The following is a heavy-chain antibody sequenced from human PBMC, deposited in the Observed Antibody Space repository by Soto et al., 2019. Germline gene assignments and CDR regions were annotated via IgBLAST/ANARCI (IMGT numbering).Heavy chain of an antibody. J-gene: IGHJ5*02. CDR3: ARHFTSDAGSYYSSPRNRNWFDP. V-gene: IGHV4-39*01. D-gene: IGHD1-26*01. CDR1: GGSISSSSYY. CDR2: IYYSGST. Sequence: SETLSLTCTVSGGSISSSSYYWGWIRQPPGKGLEWIGSIYYSGSTYYNPSLKSRVTISVDTSKNQFSLKLSSVTAADTAVYYCARHFTSDAGSYYSSPRNRNWFDPWGQGTLVTVSS.